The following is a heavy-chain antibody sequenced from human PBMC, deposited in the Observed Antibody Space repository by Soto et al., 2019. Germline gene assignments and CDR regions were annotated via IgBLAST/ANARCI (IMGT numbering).Heavy chain of an antibody. V-gene: IGHV4-59*01. CDR1: GGSISSYY. J-gene: IGHJ4*02. D-gene: IGHD1-26*01. CDR2: IYYSGST. CDR3: AREGARRDIDY. Sequence: SETLSLTCTVSGGSISSYYWSWIRQPPGKGLEWIGYIYYSGSTNYNPSLKSRVTISVDTSKNQFSLKLSSVTAADTAVYYCAREGARRDIDYWGKGTLVPVPS.